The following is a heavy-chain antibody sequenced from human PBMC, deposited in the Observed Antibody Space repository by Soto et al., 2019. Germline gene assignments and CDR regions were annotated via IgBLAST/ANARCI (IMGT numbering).Heavy chain of an antibody. Sequence: PGGSLRLSCAASGFTFSSYAMSWVRQAPGKGLEWVSSISGGGGSTYYADSVRGRFTISRDNSKNTPYLQMSSLRAEDPAVYYCAKSLGSGGHYYFDYWGQGTLVTVSS. V-gene: IGHV3-23*01. CDR2: ISGGGGST. CDR1: GFTFSSYA. D-gene: IGHD2-15*01. J-gene: IGHJ4*02. CDR3: AKSLGSGGHYYFDY.